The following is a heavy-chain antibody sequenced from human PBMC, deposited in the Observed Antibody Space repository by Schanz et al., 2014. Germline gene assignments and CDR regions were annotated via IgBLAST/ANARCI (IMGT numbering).Heavy chain of an antibody. D-gene: IGHD1-1*01. V-gene: IGHV3-11*03. J-gene: IGHJ2*01. CDR3: ARNRVSVGQNGYFDH. CDR1: GFSFSDYY. CDR2: INTGSNYI. Sequence: QVHLLESGGGLVEPGGSLRLSCAASGFSFSDYYMSWIRQAPGKGLEWISFINTGSNYINYADSVKGRFTIYRDNTKNPLFLQLSSLRADDTSVYYWARNRVSVGQNGYFDHWGRGTLVTVSS.